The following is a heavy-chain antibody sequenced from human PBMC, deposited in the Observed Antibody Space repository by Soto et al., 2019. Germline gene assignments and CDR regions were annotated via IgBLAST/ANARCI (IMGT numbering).Heavy chain of an antibody. Sequence: VQLVESGGGVVSPGGSLRLSCVGSGFSFRDHSMNWVRQPQGKGLQWISYISSSSENIYYADSVKGRFTVSRDNAKNTLFLQMNSLRDDDSAIYYCARLPKGSVVTGWGQGSLVTVSS. CDR1: GFSFRDHS. D-gene: IGHD2-21*02. V-gene: IGHV3-48*02. CDR3: ARLPKGSVVTG. CDR2: ISSSSENI. J-gene: IGHJ4*01.